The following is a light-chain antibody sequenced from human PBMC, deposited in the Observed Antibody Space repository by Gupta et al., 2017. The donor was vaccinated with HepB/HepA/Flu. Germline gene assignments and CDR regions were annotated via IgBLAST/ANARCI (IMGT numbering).Light chain of an antibody. CDR1: YNIKTY. Sequence: DIEMTQSPSSLSASVRDRVTITCRASYNIKTYLNWYQQRPGKAPQLLIYAASSLQSGVPSRFSGSGSGTDFTLSISSLQPEDFATYYCEQTYSTPRTFGQGTKVEIK. CDR3: EQTYSTPRT. J-gene: IGKJ1*01. V-gene: IGKV1-39*01. CDR2: AAS.